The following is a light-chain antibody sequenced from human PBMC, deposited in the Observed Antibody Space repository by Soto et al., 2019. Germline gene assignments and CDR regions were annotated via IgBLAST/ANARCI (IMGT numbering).Light chain of an antibody. V-gene: IGKV3D-15*01. J-gene: IGKJ1*01. Sequence: VVTHSAATLSVSPGEMATLSCRASQSVSSNLAWYQQQPGQAPRLLIYGATSRATGIPDRFSGSGSGTEFTLTISSLQPDDFATYYCQQYNSYSPWTFGQRTKVDI. CDR3: QQYNSYSPWT. CDR2: GAT. CDR1: QSVSSN.